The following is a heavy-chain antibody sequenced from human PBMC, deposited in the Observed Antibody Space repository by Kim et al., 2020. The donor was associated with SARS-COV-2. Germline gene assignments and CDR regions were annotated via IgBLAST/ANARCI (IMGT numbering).Heavy chain of an antibody. Sequence: LKSRGTISVDKSKNQFSLKLSSVTAADTAVYYCARDPRDDFWSGYNFDYWGQGTLVTVSS. CDR3: ARDPRDDFWSGYNFDY. J-gene: IGHJ4*02. V-gene: IGHV4-4*02. D-gene: IGHD3-3*01.